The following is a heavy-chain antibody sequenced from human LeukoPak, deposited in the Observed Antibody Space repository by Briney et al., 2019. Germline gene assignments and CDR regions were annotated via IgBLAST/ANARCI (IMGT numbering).Heavy chain of an antibody. Sequence: GRSLRLSCAASGFTFSSYAMHWVRQAPGKGLEWVAVISYDGSNKYYADSVEGRFTISRDNSKNTLYLQMNSLRAEDTAVYYCARCIAAAGAVIDYWGQGTLVTVSS. D-gene: IGHD6-13*01. CDR1: GFTFSSYA. CDR2: ISYDGSNK. V-gene: IGHV3-30-3*01. CDR3: ARCIAAAGAVIDY. J-gene: IGHJ4*02.